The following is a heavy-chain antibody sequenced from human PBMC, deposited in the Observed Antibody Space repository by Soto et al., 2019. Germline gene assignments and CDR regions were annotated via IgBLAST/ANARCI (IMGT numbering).Heavy chain of an antibody. V-gene: IGHV3-13*01. CDR2: IGTAGDT. Sequence: EVQLVESGGGLVQPGGSLRLSCAASGFTFSSYDMHWVRQATGKGLEWVSAIGTAGDTYYPGSVKGRFTISRENAKNSLYLQMNSLRAGDTAVYYCARGGGTRYGMDVWGQGTTVTVSS. CDR1: GFTFSSYD. J-gene: IGHJ6*02. CDR3: ARGGGTRYGMDV.